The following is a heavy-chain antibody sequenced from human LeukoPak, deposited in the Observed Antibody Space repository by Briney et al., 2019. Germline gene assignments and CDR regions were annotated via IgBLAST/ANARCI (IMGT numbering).Heavy chain of an antibody. CDR1: GFTFSSYS. D-gene: IGHD3-9*01. J-gene: IGHJ5*02. Sequence: GGSLRLSCAASGFTFSSYSMNWVRQAPGKGLEWVSSISSSSSYIYYADSVKGRFTISRDNAKNSLYLQMNSLRAEDTAVYYCARAGYDILTGYTLYNWFDPWGQGSLVTVSS. V-gene: IGHV3-21*01. CDR2: ISSSSSYI. CDR3: ARAGYDILTGYTLYNWFDP.